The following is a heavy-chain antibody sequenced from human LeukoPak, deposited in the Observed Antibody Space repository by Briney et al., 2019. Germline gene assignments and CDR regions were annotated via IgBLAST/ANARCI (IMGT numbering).Heavy chain of an antibody. CDR2: IYPGDSDT. Sequence: GESLKISCKGSGYSFTSYWIGWVRQMPGKGLEWMGMIYPGDSDTRYSPSFQGQVTISADKSISTAYLQWSSLKASDTAMYYCARTTRNDDYYGSETDAFDIWGQGTMVTVSS. CDR3: ARTTRNDDYYGSETDAFDI. V-gene: IGHV5-51*01. D-gene: IGHD3-10*01. J-gene: IGHJ3*02. CDR1: GYSFTSYW.